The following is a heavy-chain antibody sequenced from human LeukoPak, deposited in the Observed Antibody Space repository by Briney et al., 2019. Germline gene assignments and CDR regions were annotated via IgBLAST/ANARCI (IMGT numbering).Heavy chain of an antibody. D-gene: IGHD6-13*01. CDR3: ARESIAAAGRNDAFDI. CDR2: TYYRSKWYN. V-gene: IGHV6-1*01. J-gene: IGHJ3*02. Sequence: SQTLSLTCAISGDSVSSNSAAWNWIRQSPSRGLEWLGSTYYRSKWYNDYAVSVKSRITINPDTSKNQFSLQLNSVTPEDTAVYYCARESIAAAGRNDAFDIWGQGTMVTVSS. CDR1: GDSVSSNSAA.